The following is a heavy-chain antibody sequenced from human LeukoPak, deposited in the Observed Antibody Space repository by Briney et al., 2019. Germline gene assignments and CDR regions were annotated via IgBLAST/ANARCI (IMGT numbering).Heavy chain of an antibody. CDR1: GYTFTSYG. CDR2: INPNSGGT. CDR3: GRGLDFWSGYFDY. Sequence: ASVKVSCKASGYTFTSYGISWVRQAPGQGLEWMGWINPNSGGTNYVQKFQGRVTMTRDTSISTAYMELSRLRSDDTAVYYCGRGLDFWSGYFDYWGQGTLVTVSS. V-gene: IGHV1-2*02. D-gene: IGHD3-3*01. J-gene: IGHJ4*02.